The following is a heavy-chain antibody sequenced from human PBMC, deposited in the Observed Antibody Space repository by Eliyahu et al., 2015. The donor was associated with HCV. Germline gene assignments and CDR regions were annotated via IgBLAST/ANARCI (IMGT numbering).Heavy chain of an antibody. Sequence: EVQLVESGGGLVNPGGSLRFSCAASGFSFTSAWLRWVRQAPGKGLEWVARIRSKTDGATTDYAAPVKGRFTISRDDSKSTFYLQMNNLKTDDTAVYYCNTDTVVAAPDYWGQGILVTVSS. V-gene: IGHV3-15*01. CDR1: GFSFTSAW. D-gene: IGHD1-26*01. CDR3: NTDTVVAAPDY. CDR2: IRSKTDGATT. J-gene: IGHJ4*02.